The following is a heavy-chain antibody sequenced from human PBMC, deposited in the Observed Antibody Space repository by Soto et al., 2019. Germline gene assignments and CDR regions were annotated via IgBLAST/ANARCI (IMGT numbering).Heavy chain of an antibody. CDR3: AKDAVSGDGVWLLDS. Sequence: GGSLRLSCAASGFTFRSYAMSWARQAPGKGLEWVSSLLRSGSSTYYADSVKGRFTISSDISANSLYLQVDSLRAEDTAVYYCAKDAVSGDGVWLLDSWGQGTVVTVSS. CDR1: GFTFRSYA. J-gene: IGHJ5*02. CDR2: LLRSGSST. D-gene: IGHD4-17*01. V-gene: IGHV3-23*01.